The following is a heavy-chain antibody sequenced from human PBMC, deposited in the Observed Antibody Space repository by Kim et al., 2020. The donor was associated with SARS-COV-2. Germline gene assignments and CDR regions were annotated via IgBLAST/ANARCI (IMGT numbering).Heavy chain of an antibody. CDR2: IWYDGSNK. CDR3: ARDLLVGATSYGMDV. J-gene: IGHJ6*02. D-gene: IGHD1-26*01. CDR1: GFTFSSYG. Sequence: GGSLRLSCAASGFTFSSYGMHWVRQAPGKGLEWVAVIWYDGSNKYYADSVKGRFTISRDNSQTTLYLQMNSLRAEDTAVYYCARDLLVGATSYGMDVWGQGTTVTVSS. V-gene: IGHV3-33*01.